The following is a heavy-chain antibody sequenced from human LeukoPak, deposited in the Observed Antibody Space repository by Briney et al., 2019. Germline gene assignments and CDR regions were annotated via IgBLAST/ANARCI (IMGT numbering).Heavy chain of an antibody. CDR3: ASVGIQHLINY. CDR1: GGSISSGGYS. D-gene: IGHD3-16*01. Sequence: SETLSLTCAVSGGSISSGGYSWSWIRQPPGKGLEWIGYIYHSGSTYYNPSLKSRVTISVDTSKNQFSLKLSSVTAADTAVYYCASVGIQHLINYWGQGTLVTVSS. CDR2: IYHSGST. V-gene: IGHV4-30-2*01. J-gene: IGHJ4*02.